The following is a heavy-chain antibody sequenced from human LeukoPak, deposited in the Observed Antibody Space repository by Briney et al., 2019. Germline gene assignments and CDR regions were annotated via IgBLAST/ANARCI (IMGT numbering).Heavy chain of an antibody. CDR3: AGYYDSSGYYYFDY. J-gene: IGHJ4*02. CDR2: IYSGGST. Sequence: GGSVRLSCAASGFTVSSNYMSWVRQAPGKGLEWVSVIYSGGSTYYADSVKGRFTISRDNSKNTLYLQMNSLRAEDTAVYYCAGYYDSSGYYYFDYWGQGTLVTVSS. CDR1: GFTVSSNY. D-gene: IGHD3-22*01. V-gene: IGHV3-66*02.